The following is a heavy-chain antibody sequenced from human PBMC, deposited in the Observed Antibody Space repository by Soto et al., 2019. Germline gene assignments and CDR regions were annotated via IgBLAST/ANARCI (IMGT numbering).Heavy chain of an antibody. Sequence: GGSLRLSCAASGFTFSSYGMHWVRQAPGKGLEWVAVIWYDGSNKYYADSVKGRFTISRDNSKNTLYLQMNSLRAEDTAVYYCARVSGYDPNPGYYYYYYGMDVWGQGTTVTVSS. J-gene: IGHJ6*02. D-gene: IGHD5-12*01. CDR1: GFTFSSYG. CDR3: ARVSGYDPNPGYYYYYYGMDV. V-gene: IGHV3-33*01. CDR2: IWYDGSNK.